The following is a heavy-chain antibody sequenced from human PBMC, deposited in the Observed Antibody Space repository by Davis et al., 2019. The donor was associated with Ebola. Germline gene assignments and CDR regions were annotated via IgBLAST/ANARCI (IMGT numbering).Heavy chain of an antibody. D-gene: IGHD6-13*01. CDR1: GGTFSSYA. CDR2: IIPIFGTA. J-gene: IGHJ4*02. V-gene: IGHV1-69*06. CDR3: AREIRKKIAAVDY. Sequence: AASVKVSCKASGGTFSSYAISWVRQAPGQGLEWMGGIIPIFGTANYAQKFQGRVTITADKSTSTAYMELSSLRSEDTAVYYCAREIRKKIAAVDYWGQGTLVTVSS.